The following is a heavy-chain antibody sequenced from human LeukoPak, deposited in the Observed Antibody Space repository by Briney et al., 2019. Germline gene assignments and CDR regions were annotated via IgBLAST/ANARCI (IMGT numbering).Heavy chain of an antibody. CDR3: ASQTLEMATIQFGY. D-gene: IGHD5-24*01. Sequence: HPGGSLRLSCAASGFTFSSYVMHWVRQAPGKGLEWVAIISYDGSNEYYADSVKGRFTISRDNAKNSLYLQMNSLRAEDTAVYYCASQTLEMATIQFGYWGQGTLVTVSS. J-gene: IGHJ4*02. V-gene: IGHV3-30*04. CDR2: ISYDGSNE. CDR1: GFTFSSYV.